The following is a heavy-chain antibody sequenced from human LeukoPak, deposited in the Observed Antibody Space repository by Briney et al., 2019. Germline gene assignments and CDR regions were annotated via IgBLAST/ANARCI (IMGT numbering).Heavy chain of an antibody. CDR2: ISSSSSTI. Sequence: PGGSLRLSCVASGFTFSNYGMNWVRQAPGKGLEWVSYISSSSSTIYYADSVKGRFTISRDNAKNSLYLQMNSLRAEDTAVYYCARDSNQLAIDYWGQGTLVTVSS. D-gene: IGHD1-1*01. V-gene: IGHV3-48*01. CDR1: GFTFSNYG. CDR3: ARDSNQLAIDY. J-gene: IGHJ4*02.